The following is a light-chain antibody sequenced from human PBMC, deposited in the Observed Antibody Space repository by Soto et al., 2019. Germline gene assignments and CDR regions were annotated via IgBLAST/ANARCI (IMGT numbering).Light chain of an antibody. V-gene: IGKV3-20*01. Sequence: EIVLTQSPGTQSLSPGERATLSCRASQSVSSSYLAWYQQKPGQAPRLLIYGASSRATGIPDRFSGSGSGTDFTLTISRLEPEDFAVYYCQQYGSSPLMYTFGQGTKLEIK. CDR2: GAS. J-gene: IGKJ2*01. CDR1: QSVSSSY. CDR3: QQYGSSPLMYT.